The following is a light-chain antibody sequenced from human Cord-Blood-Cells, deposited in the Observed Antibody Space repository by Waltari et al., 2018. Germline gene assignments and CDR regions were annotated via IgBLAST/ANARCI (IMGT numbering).Light chain of an antibody. J-gene: IGLJ3*02. CDR1: SSDVGGYNY. CDR2: DVS. CDR3: CSYAGSYTWV. Sequence: QSALTQPRSVSGSPGQSVTISCTGTSSDVGGYNYVSWYQQHPGKAPKLMIYDVSKRPSAVPDRFSGSKSGNTASLTISGLQDEDEADYYCCSYAGSYTWVFGGGTKLTVL. V-gene: IGLV2-11*01.